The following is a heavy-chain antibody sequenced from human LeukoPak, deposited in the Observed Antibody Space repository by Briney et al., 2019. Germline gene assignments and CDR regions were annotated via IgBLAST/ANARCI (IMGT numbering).Heavy chain of an antibody. J-gene: IGHJ4*02. CDR2: ISYDGSNK. CDR3: ARDHKYYYDSSGYCR. Sequence: GGSLRLSCAASGFTFSSYGMNWVRQAPGKGLEWVAVISYDGSNKYYADSVKGRFTISRDNSKNTLYLQMNSLRAEDTAVYYCARDHKYYYDSSGYCRWGQGTLVTVSS. CDR1: GFTFSSYG. D-gene: IGHD3-22*01. V-gene: IGHV3-30*03.